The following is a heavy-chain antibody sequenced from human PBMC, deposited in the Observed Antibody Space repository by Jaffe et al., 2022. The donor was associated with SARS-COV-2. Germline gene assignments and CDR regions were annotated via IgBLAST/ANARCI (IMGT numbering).Heavy chain of an antibody. J-gene: IGHJ3*02. Sequence: QVTLRESGPALVKPTQTLTLTCTFSGFSLSTSGMCVSWIRQPPGKALEWLALIDWDDDKYYSTSLKTRLTISKDTSKNQVVLTMTNMDPVDTATYYCARILRDSSGWVGDAFDIWGQGTMVTVSS. CDR2: IDWDDDK. CDR1: GFSLSTSGMC. D-gene: IGHD6-19*01. V-gene: IGHV2-70*01. CDR3: ARILRDSSGWVGDAFDI.